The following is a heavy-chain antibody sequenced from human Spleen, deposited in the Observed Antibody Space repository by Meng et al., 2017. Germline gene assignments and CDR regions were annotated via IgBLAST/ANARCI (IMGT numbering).Heavy chain of an antibody. CDR1: CGSIITTKW. V-gene: IGHV4-4*02. CDR2: IFHSGST. J-gene: IGHJ4*02. CDR3: ASYNSGWPQFDS. D-gene: IGHD6-19*01. Sequence: HVQLQESGPGLVTPSGTLSRTCSVSCGSIITTKWWNWVRQTPGKGLEWVGEIFHSGSTNYNPSLKSRVTMSVDKSKNQFSLKLTSVTAADTAVYYCASYNSGWPQFDSWGQGILVTVSS.